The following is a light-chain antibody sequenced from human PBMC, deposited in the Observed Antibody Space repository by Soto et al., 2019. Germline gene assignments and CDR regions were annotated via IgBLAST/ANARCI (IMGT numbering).Light chain of an antibody. J-gene: IGKJ4*01. V-gene: IGKV1-9*01. CDR3: EQLNSYPLS. CDR1: QGISTY. CDR2: AAS. Sequence: IELTQAPSFLSASVGDRVTITCRASQGISTYLVWYQQKPGKVPKLLIYAASTLQSGVPSRVSGRGSGSESSLTTSLLKPEDFAKYYCEQLNSYPLSFGGGTKVEIK.